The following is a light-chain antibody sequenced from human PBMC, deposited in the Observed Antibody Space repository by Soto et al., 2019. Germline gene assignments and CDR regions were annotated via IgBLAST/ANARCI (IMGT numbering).Light chain of an antibody. CDR2: VGTGGIVG. Sequence: QSALTQPPSASASLGASVTLTCTLSSGYSNYKVDWYQQRPGKGPRFVMRVGTGGIVGSKGDGIPDRFSVLGSGLNRYLTIKNIQEEGESDYHCGADHGSGSNFVKVFGTGTKVTVL. CDR1: SGYSNYK. CDR3: GADHGSGSNFVKV. V-gene: IGLV9-49*01. J-gene: IGLJ1*01.